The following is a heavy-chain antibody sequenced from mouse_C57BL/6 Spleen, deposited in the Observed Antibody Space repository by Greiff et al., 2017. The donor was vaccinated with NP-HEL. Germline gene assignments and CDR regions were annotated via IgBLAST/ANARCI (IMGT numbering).Heavy chain of an antibody. V-gene: IGHV5-16*01. Sequence: DVKLVESEGGLVQPGSSMKLSCTASGFTFSDYYMAWVRQVPEKGLEWVANINYDGSSTYYLDSLKSRFIISRDNAKNILYLQMSSLKSEDTATYYCARGEEGYYFDYWGQGTTLTVSS. J-gene: IGHJ2*01. CDR2: INYDGSST. CDR3: ARGEEGYYFDY. CDR1: GFTFSDYY.